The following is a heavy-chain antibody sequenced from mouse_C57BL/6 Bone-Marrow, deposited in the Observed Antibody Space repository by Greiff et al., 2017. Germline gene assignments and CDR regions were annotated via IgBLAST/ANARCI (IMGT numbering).Heavy chain of an antibody. CDR3: ARSYYGNYPMDY. CDR1: GYTFTSYG. Sequence: LQESGAELARPGASVKLSCKASGYTFTSYGISWVKQRTGQGLEWIGEIYPRSGNTYYNEKFKGKATLTADKSSSTAYMELRSLTSEDSAVYFCARSYYGNYPMDYWGQGTAVTVSS. D-gene: IGHD2-1*01. V-gene: IGHV1-81*01. J-gene: IGHJ4*01. CDR2: IYPRSGNT.